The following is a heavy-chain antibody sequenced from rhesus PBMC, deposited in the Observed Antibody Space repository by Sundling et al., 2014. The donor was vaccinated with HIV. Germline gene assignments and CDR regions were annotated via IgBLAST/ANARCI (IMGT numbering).Heavy chain of an antibody. CDR3: ATGVATFGY. J-gene: IGHJ4*01. Sequence: QVQLQESGPGLVKPSETLSLTCAVSGGSISSHYWSWIRQAPGKGLEWIGRIYGGGGSTDYNPSLKSRVTISIDTSKNQFSLKLSSVSAADTAVYYCATGVATFGYWGQGVLVTVSS. CDR1: GGSISSHY. D-gene: IGHD4-4*01. V-gene: IGHV4-160*01. CDR2: IYGGGGST.